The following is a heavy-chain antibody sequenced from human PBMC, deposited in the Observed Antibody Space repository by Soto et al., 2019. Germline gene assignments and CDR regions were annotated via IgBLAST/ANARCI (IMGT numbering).Heavy chain of an antibody. CDR3: ARDPPVVTPGFDY. Sequence: ASVKVSFKASGYTFTSYYMHWVRQAPGQGLEWMGIINPSGGSTSYAQKFQGRVTMTRDTSTSTVHMELSSLRSEDTAVYYCARDPPVVTPGFDYWGQGTLVTVSS. V-gene: IGHV1-46*01. CDR2: INPSGGST. J-gene: IGHJ4*02. D-gene: IGHD2-21*02. CDR1: GYTFTSYY.